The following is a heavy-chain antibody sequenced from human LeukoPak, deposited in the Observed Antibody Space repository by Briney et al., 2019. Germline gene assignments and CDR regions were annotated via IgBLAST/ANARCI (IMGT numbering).Heavy chain of an antibody. V-gene: IGHV4-39*01. CDR1: GGSISSSSYY. J-gene: IGHJ6*03. CDR2: IYYSGST. Sequence: KPSETLSLTCTVSGGSISSSSYYWGWIRQPPGKGLEWIGSIYYSGSTYYNPSLKSRVTISVDTSKNQFSLKLSSVTAADTAVYYCARRTSPLGDYYYYYYMDVWGKGTTVTVSS. CDR3: ARRTSPLGDYYYYYYMDV.